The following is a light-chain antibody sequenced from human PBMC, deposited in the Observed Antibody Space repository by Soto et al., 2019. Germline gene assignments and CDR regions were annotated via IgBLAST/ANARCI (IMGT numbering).Light chain of an antibody. CDR1: QSVSNF. J-gene: IGKJ5*01. V-gene: IGKV3-11*01. Sequence: EIVLTQSPGTLSLSPGKRATLSCRASQSVSNFLAWYQQKPGQAPRLLIYDTSNRATGIPARFSGSGSGTDFTLTINNLDPEDFAVYYCQQRSNWPITFGQGKRLESK. CDR3: QQRSNWPIT. CDR2: DTS.